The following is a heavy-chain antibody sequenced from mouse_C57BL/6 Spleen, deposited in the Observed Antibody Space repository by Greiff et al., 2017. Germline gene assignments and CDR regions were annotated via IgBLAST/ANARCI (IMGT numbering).Heavy chain of an antibody. Sequence: EVQLQQSGPELVKPGASVKMSCKASGYTFTDYNMHWVKQSPGKSLEWIGNINPNNGGTSYNKKFKGKATLTVNKSTSTAYMELRSLTSEDSAVYYCARDDYDFHFGYWGQGTTLTVSS. CDR1: GYTFTDYN. J-gene: IGHJ2*01. V-gene: IGHV1-22*01. CDR3: ARDDYDFHFGY. D-gene: IGHD2-4*01. CDR2: INPNNGGT.